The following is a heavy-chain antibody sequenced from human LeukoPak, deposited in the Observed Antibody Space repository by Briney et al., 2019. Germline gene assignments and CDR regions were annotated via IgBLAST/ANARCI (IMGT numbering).Heavy chain of an antibody. CDR2: VYTSGIT. D-gene: IGHD3-9*01. Sequence: SETLSLTCTVSGGFINSYYWSWIRQPAGKGLEWIGRVYTSGITNYNPSLKGRITTSVDTSKNQFSLKLTSVTAADTAVYYCARHNGFDRGYYYYMDVWGKGTTVTVSS. CDR1: GGFINSYY. J-gene: IGHJ6*03. CDR3: ARHNGFDRGYYYYMDV. V-gene: IGHV4-4*07.